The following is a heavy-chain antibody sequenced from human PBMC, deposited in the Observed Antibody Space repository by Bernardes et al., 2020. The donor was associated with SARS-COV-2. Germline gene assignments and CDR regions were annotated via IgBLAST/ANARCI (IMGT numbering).Heavy chain of an antibody. V-gene: IGHV3-33*03. CDR2: IWSDGDNK. CDR3: ATDGGHDTTWEGYFQH. CDR1: GFSFPG. D-gene: IGHD1-26*01. Sequence: VGSLSLSCAASGFSFPGMHWVRQAPGKGLEWVAVIWSDGDNKYYADSVKGRFTISRDNSNNTMYLQMSSLRAEDTAVYYCATDGGHDTTWEGYFQHWGQGTLVIVSS. J-gene: IGHJ1*01.